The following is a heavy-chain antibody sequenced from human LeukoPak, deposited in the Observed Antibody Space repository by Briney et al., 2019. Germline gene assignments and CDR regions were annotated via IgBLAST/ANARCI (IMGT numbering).Heavy chain of an antibody. CDR3: ASWGAGGNS. J-gene: IGHJ4*02. CDR2: INPDGSGK. CDR1: GFAFSSHW. D-gene: IGHD3-16*01. V-gene: IGHV3-7*01. Sequence: GESLRLSCAASGFAFSSHWMNWVRQAPGKGLDWVANINPDGSGKRYVDSVKGRFTIARDNADNSLSLQMNSLRAEDTAVYYCASWGAGGNSWGQGTLVTVSS.